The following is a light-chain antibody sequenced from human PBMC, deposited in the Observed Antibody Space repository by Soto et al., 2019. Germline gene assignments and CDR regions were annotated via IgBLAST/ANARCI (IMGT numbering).Light chain of an antibody. CDR2: NNN. J-gene: IGLJ2*01. V-gene: IGLV1-44*01. CDR1: SSNIGSNT. CDR3: AAWDGSLTGVV. Sequence: QSVLTQPPSASGTPGQRVTLSCSGSSSNIGSNTVNWYQQFPGTAPKLLMYNNNQRPSGVPDRFSGYKSGTSASLAISGLQSEDEADYYCAAWDGSLTGVVFGGGTKLTVL.